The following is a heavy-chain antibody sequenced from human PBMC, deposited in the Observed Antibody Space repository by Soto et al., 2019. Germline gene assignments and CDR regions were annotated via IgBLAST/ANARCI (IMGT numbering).Heavy chain of an antibody. J-gene: IGHJ4*02. Sequence: SETLSLTCTVSGGSISSYYWSWIRQPPGKGLEWIGYIYYSGSTNYNPSLKSRVTISVDTSKNQFSLKLSCVTAADTAVYYCASLDYGDYYFDYWGQGTLVTVSS. V-gene: IGHV4-59*08. CDR3: ASLDYGDYYFDY. CDR1: GGSISSYY. CDR2: IYYSGST. D-gene: IGHD4-17*01.